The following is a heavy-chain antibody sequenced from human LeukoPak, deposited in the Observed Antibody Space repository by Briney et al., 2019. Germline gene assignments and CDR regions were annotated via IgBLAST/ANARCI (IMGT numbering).Heavy chain of an antibody. J-gene: IGHJ6*03. CDR1: GGSISSSSYY. D-gene: IGHD2-21*01. CDR2: IYYSGST. Sequence: PSETLSLTCTVSGGSISSSSYYWGWIRQPPGKGLEWIGSIYYSGSTYYNPSLKSRVTISVDTSKNQFSLKLSSVTAADTTVYYCARVLRFRPRGGYYYMDVWGKGTTVTVSS. V-gene: IGHV4-39*07. CDR3: ARVLRFRPRGGYYYMDV.